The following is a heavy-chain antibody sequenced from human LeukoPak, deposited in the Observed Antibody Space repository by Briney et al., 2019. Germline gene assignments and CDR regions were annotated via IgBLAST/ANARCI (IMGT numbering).Heavy chain of an antibody. D-gene: IGHD6-19*01. CDR3: AKDRVSSGWYEYFQY. CDR2: ISYDGNNK. Sequence: PGRSLRLSCAASGFTFSSFAMHWVRQAPGKGLEWVSLISYDGNNKYYADSVKGRVTISRDNSKNTLYLEMNSLRVEDTAVYYCAKDRVSSGWYEYFQYWGQGNLVSVSS. J-gene: IGHJ1*01. CDR1: GFTFSSFA. V-gene: IGHV3-30*18.